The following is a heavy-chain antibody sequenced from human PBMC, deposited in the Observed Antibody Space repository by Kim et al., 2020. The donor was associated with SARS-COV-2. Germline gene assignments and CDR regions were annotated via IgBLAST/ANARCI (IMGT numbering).Heavy chain of an antibody. CDR1: GFTFSGYS. CDR3: ASQYSSNWGNFDY. Sequence: GGSLRLSCAASGFTFSGYSMNWVRQAPGKGLEWVSSISSSSSYIYYADSVKGRFTISRDNAKNSLYLQMNSLRAEDTAVYYCASQYSSNWGNFDYWGQGTLVTVSS. J-gene: IGHJ4*02. CDR2: ISSSSSYI. D-gene: IGHD6-13*01. V-gene: IGHV3-21*01.